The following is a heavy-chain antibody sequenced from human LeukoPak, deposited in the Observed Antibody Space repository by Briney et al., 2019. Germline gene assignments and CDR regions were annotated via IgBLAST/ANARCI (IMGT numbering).Heavy chain of an antibody. J-gene: IGHJ6*02. CDR2: IWYDGSNK. V-gene: IGHV3-33*01. CDR1: GFTFGSYG. Sequence: GGSLRLSCAASGFTFGSYGMHWVRQAPGKGLEWVAVIWYDGSNKYYADSVKGRFTISRDNSKNTLYLQMNSLRAEDTAVYYCARDRATMVRGYYGMDVWGQGTTVTVSS. D-gene: IGHD3-10*01. CDR3: ARDRATMVRGYYGMDV.